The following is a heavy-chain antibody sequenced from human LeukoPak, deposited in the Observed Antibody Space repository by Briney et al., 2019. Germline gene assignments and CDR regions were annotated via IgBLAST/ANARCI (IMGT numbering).Heavy chain of an antibody. CDR2: IWYDGSNK. J-gene: IGHJ5*02. CDR3: AKLYSGGAWFDP. V-gene: IGHV3-33*06. CDR1: GFTFSSYG. D-gene: IGHD1-26*01. Sequence: ESGGSLRLSCAASGFTFSSYGMHWVRQAPGKGLEWVAVIWYDGSNKYYADSVKGRFTISRDNSKNTLYLQMNSLRAEDTAVYYCAKLYSGGAWFDPWGQGTLVTASS.